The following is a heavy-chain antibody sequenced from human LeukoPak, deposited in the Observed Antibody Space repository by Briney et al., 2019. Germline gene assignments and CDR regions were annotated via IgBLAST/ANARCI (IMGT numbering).Heavy chain of an antibody. V-gene: IGHV5-10-1*01. CDR2: IDPSDAYT. CDR3: ATISRENFQS. Sequence: GESPKISCKGSGYTFTNYWISWVRQMPGKGLEWMGRIDPSDAYTNYSPSFQGHVTISADKSISTAYLQLSSLKASDTAMYYCATISRENFQSWGQGTLVTVSS. J-gene: IGHJ1*01. CDR1: GYTFTNYW. D-gene: IGHD2/OR15-2a*01.